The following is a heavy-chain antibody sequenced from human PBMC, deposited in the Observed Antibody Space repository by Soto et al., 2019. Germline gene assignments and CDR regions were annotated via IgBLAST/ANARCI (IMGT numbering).Heavy chain of an antibody. CDR1: GFTFSSYA. CDR3: AKGLYASLISPIYGMDV. D-gene: IGHD2-8*01. V-gene: IGHV3-23*01. CDR2: ISGSGGST. Sequence: GGSLRLSCAASGFTFSSYAMSWVRQAPGKGLEWVSAISGSGGSTYYADSVKGRFTISKDNSKNTLYLQMNSLRAEDTAVYYCAKGLYASLISPIYGMDVWGQGTTVTVSS. J-gene: IGHJ6*02.